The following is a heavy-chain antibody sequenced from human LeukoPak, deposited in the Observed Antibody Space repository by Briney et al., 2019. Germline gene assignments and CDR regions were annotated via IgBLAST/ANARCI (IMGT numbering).Heavy chain of an antibody. CDR3: AKGGKWDVTPFDY. D-gene: IGHD1-26*01. Sequence: GGSLRLSCAASKFAFSSYAMSWVSQAPGKGPEWVSAISGGGGNTYYADSVKGRFTISRDNSKNTLYLQMNSLRAEDTAVYYCAKGGKWDVTPFDYWGQGTLVTVSS. CDR1: KFAFSSYA. J-gene: IGHJ4*02. CDR2: ISGGGGNT. V-gene: IGHV3-23*01.